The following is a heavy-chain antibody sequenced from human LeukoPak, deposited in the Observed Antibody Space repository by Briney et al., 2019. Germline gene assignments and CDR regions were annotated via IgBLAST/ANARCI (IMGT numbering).Heavy chain of an antibody. J-gene: IGHJ4*02. CDR1: GFTFSSYA. V-gene: IGHV3-23*01. Sequence: GGSLRLSCAASGFTFSSYAMSWVRQAPGKGLEWVSAISGSGGSTYYADSVKGRFTISRDNSKNTLYLQMNSLRAADTAVYYCARGNYYDSSAYDYWGQGTLVTVSS. D-gene: IGHD3-22*01. CDR2: ISGSGGST. CDR3: ARGNYYDSSAYDY.